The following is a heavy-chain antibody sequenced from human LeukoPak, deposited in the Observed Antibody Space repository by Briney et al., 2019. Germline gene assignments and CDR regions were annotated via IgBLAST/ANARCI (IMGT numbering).Heavy chain of an antibody. V-gene: IGHV1-69*04. CDR2: IIPILGIA. CDR3: ARDPGIAAAEGNWFDP. CDR1: GGTFSSYA. D-gene: IGHD6-13*01. J-gene: IGHJ5*02. Sequence: ASVKVSCKASGGTFSSYAISWVRQAPGQGLEWMGRIIPILGIANYAQKFQGRVTITADKSTCTAYMELSSLRSEDTAVYYCARDPGIAAAEGNWFDPWGQGTLVTVSS.